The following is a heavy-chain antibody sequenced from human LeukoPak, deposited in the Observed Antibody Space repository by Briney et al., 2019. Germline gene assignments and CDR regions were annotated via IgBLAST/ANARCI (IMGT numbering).Heavy chain of an antibody. Sequence: GRSLRLSCAASGFTFSSYGMHWVRQAPGKGLEWVAVIWYDGSNKYYADSVKGRFTISRDNSKNTLYLQMNSLRAEDTAVYYCARDRLTANAFDYWGQGTLVTVSS. D-gene: IGHD1-1*01. CDR3: ARDRLTANAFDY. CDR1: GFTFSSYG. V-gene: IGHV3-33*01. CDR2: IWYDGSNK. J-gene: IGHJ4*02.